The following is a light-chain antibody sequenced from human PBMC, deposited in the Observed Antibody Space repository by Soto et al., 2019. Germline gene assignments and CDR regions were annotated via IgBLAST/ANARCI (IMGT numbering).Light chain of an antibody. CDR1: SNNVGGYNY. V-gene: IGLV2-14*01. J-gene: IGLJ3*02. CDR3: SSYTTSGTPV. Sequence: QYALTQPASVSGSPGQSITISCTGTSNNVGGYNYLSWYQQHPGKAPRVMIYEVSNRPSGVSNRFSGSKSGNTASLTISGLQAEDEADYFCSSYTTSGTPVFGGGTKLTGL. CDR2: EVS.